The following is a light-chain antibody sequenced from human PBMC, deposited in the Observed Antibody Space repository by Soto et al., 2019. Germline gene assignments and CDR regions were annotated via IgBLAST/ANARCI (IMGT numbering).Light chain of an antibody. Sequence: EILMTKSLATLSVSPGERATLSCRASQSVSSNLAWYQQKPGQAPRLLIYGASTRATGIPARFSGSGSGTEFTLTISSLQSEDFSVYYCQQYNYCPPSFGQGTEVDIK. J-gene: IGKJ1*01. CDR2: GAS. CDR1: QSVSSN. CDR3: QQYNYCPPS. V-gene: IGKV3-15*01.